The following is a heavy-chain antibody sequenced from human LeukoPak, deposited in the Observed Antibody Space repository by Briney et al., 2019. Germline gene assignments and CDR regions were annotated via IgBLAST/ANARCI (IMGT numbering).Heavy chain of an antibody. V-gene: IGHV4-4*07. J-gene: IGHJ4*02. CDR1: GGSISSYY. CDR2: IYTSGST. CDR3: ARVAKRSSGSYYAFDY. D-gene: IGHD1-26*01. Sequence: SETLSLTCTVSGGSISSYYWSWIRQPAGKGLEWIGRIYTSGSTNYNPSLKSRVTMSVDTSKNQFSLKLSSVTAADTAVYYCARVAKRSSGSYYAFDYWGQGTLVTVSS.